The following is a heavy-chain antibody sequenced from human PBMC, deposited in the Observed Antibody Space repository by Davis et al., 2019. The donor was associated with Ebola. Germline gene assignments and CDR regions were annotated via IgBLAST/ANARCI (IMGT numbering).Heavy chain of an antibody. V-gene: IGHV3-23*01. J-gene: IGHJ5*02. CDR1: GFTFSSYV. D-gene: IGHD5-18*01. CDR3: AKVSYTANL. Sequence: GESLKISCAASGFTFSSYVMSWVRQAPGKGLEWVSAISGSGGSSTYYEDSVRGRFTISRDNSKNTLFLQMNSLRAEDTAVYYCAKVSYTANLWGQGTLVTVSS. CDR2: ISGSGGSST.